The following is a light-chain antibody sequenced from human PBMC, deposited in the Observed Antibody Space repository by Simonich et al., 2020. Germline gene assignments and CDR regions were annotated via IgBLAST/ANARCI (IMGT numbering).Light chain of an antibody. CDR2: STS. CDR1: TGAVTSGYY. Sequence: QTVVTQEPSLTVSPGGTVTHTCASSTGAVTSGYYPNWFQQKPGQAPRALIYSTSNKDSRTPARFSGSLLGGKAALTLSGVQPEYEAEYYCLLYYGGAWVFGGGTKLTVL. V-gene: IGLV7-43*01. J-gene: IGLJ3*02. CDR3: LLYYGGAWV.